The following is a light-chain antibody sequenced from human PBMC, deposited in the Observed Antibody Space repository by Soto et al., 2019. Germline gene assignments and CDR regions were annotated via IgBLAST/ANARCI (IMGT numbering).Light chain of an antibody. CDR2: LNSDGSH. J-gene: IGLJ1*01. CDR1: SGHSSYA. CDR3: QTWGTGIQV. Sequence: QPVLTQSPSASASLGASVKLTCTLSSGHSSYAIAWHQQQPEKGPRYLMKLNSDGSHSKGDGLPDRFSGSSSGAERYLSISSRQSADEADDYCQTWGTGIQVFGAGTKLTVL. V-gene: IGLV4-69*01.